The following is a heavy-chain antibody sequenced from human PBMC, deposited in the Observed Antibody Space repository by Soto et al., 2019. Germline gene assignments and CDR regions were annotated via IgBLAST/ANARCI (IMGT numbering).Heavy chain of an antibody. V-gene: IGHV4-59*01. J-gene: IGHJ4*02. CDR3: ANYPNTVTNDY. D-gene: IGHD4-17*01. Sequence: PSDTLSLTCTVSGGSISSYYWSWIRQPPGKGLEWIGYIYYSGSTNYNPSLKSRVTISVDTSKNQFSLKLSSVTAADTAVYYCANYPNTVTNDYWGQGTLVTVSS. CDR1: GGSISSYY. CDR2: IYYSGST.